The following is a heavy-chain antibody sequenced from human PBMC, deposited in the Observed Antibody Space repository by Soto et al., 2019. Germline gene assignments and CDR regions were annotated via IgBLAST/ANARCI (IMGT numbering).Heavy chain of an antibody. V-gene: IGHV4-39*01. CDR3: ERRASSSWADSDY. D-gene: IGHD6-13*01. Sequence: PSETLSLTCTVSGGSISSSSYYWGWIRQPPGKGLEWIGSIYYSGSTYYNPSLKSRVTISVDTSKNQFSLKLSSVTAADTAVYYCERRASSSWADSDYWGQGTLATVSS. CDR2: IYYSGST. J-gene: IGHJ4*02. CDR1: GGSISSSSYY.